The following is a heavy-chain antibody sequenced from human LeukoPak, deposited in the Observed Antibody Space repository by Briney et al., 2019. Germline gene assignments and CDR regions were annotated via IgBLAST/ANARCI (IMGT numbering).Heavy chain of an antibody. CDR1: GFTFSTYW. J-gene: IGHJ4*02. V-gene: IGHV3-7*01. CDR3: TRDSSGYQ. Sequence: GSLRLSCAASGFTFSTYWMSWVRQAPGKGLEWVANIKEDGSEKYYGDSVKGRFTISRDNAKNSLYLQMNSLRAEDTAVYYCTRDSSGYQWGQGTLVTVSS. D-gene: IGHD3-22*01. CDR2: IKEDGSEK.